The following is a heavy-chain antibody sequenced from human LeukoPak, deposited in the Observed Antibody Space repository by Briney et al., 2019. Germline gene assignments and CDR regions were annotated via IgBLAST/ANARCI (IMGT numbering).Heavy chain of an antibody. CDR3: ARDIVGGTVAGTFD. CDR1: GYTFTGYY. J-gene: IGHJ4*02. Sequence: ASVKVSCEASGYTFTGYYMHWVRQAPGQGLEWMGWINPNSGGTNYAQKFQGRATMTRDTSISTAYMELSRLRSDDTAVYYCARDIVGGTVAGTFDWGQGTLVTVSS. CDR2: INPNSGGT. D-gene: IGHD6-19*01. V-gene: IGHV1-2*02.